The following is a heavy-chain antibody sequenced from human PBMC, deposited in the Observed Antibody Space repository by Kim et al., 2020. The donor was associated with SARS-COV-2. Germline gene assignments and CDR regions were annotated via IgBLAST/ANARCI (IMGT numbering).Heavy chain of an antibody. Sequence: GSTYDTDSVKGRLTISRDNSKNMLHLQMNSLGAEDTAVYYCARDEGIGVRWGQGTLVTVSS. J-gene: IGHJ4*02. CDR2: GST. D-gene: IGHD6-13*01. CDR3: ARDEGIGVR. V-gene: IGHV3-53*01.